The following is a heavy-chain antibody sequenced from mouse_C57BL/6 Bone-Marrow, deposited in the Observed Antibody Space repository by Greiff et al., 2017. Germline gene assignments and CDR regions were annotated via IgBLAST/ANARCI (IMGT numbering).Heavy chain of an antibody. V-gene: IGHV5-17*01. CDR2: ISSGSSTI. Sequence: EVKVEESGGGLVKPGGSLKLSCAASGFTFSDYGMHWVRQAPEKGLEWVAYISSGSSTIYYADTVKGRFTISRDNAKNTLFLQMTSLRSEDTAMYYCAENYYGSSYWFAYWGQGTLVTVSA. D-gene: IGHD1-1*01. CDR1: GFTFSDYG. CDR3: AENYYGSSYWFAY. J-gene: IGHJ3*01.